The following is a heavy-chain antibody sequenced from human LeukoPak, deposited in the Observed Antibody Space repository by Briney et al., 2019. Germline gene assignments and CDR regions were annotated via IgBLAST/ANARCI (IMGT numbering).Heavy chain of an antibody. CDR1: GGSISNYY. D-gene: IGHD6-19*01. J-gene: IGHJ4*02. Sequence: KASETLSLTCTVSGGSISNYYWSWIRQPPGKGLEWIGYIYYSGSTNYNSSLESRVTISVDTSKNQFSLKLSSVTAADTAVYYCARDRSGWYGNYFDYWGQGTLVSASS. CDR3: ARDRSGWYGNYFDY. CDR2: IYYSGST. V-gene: IGHV4-59*01.